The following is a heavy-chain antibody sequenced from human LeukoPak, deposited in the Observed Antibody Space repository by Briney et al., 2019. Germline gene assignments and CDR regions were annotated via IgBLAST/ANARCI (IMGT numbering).Heavy chain of an antibody. Sequence: PGGSLRLSCAASGFPFSSFWMVWVRQAPGKGREWVANIKQDGSDKYYVDSVKGRFRISRDNAKNSLYLQMNSLRAEDTAVYYCSRNSGYDYFDYWGQGTLVTVSS. J-gene: IGHJ4*02. CDR3: SRNSGYDYFDY. V-gene: IGHV3-7*01. CDR2: IKQDGSDK. D-gene: IGHD5-12*01. CDR1: GFPFSSFW.